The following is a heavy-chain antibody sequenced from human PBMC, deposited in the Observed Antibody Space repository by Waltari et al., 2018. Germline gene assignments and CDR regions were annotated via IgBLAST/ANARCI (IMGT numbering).Heavy chain of an antibody. V-gene: IGHV3-21*02. Sequence: EVQLVESGGGLVKPGGSLRLSCAASGFSFSTYNMNWVRQAPGKGLGWVSSISSKGAYMHDVDSVKGRFTISRDNDKTFLYLQMNDLRDEDTGVYYCARGGWGFYLDLWGQGELVTVSS. J-gene: IGHJ5*02. D-gene: IGHD7-27*01. CDR1: GFSFSTYN. CDR3: ARGGWGFYLDL. CDR2: ISSKGAYM.